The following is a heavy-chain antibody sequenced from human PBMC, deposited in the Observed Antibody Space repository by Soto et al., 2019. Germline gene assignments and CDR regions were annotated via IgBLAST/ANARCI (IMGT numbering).Heavy chain of an antibody. CDR2: IIPIPGTA. V-gene: IGHV1-69*01. CDR3: ARSHGSTSSLEIYYYYYYGMDV. J-gene: IGHJ6*02. D-gene: IGHD2-2*01. Sequence: QVQLVQSGAEVKKPGSSVKVSGKASGGTFGSYAISWARQAPGQGLEWMGGIIPIPGTANYAQKFQGRVTIAADESTSTAYMELSSLRSEDTAVYYCARSHGSTSSLEIYYYYYYGMDVWGQGTTVTVSS. CDR1: GGTFGSYA.